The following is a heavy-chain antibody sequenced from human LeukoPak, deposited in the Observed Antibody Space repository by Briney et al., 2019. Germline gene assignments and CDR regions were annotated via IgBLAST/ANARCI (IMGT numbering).Heavy chain of an antibody. J-gene: IGHJ6*03. CDR3: ARGLSSSWYKRNYYYYMDV. CDR1: GDSISSSPYY. Sequence: SETLSLTCTVSGDSISSSPYYWGWIRQSPGKGLEWIGSIYSSGSTYYNPSLRSRVTISVDTSKNQFSLKLSSVTAADTAVYYCARGLSSSWYKRNYYYYMDVWGKGTTVTVSS. CDR2: IYSSGST. D-gene: IGHD6-13*01. V-gene: IGHV4-39*07.